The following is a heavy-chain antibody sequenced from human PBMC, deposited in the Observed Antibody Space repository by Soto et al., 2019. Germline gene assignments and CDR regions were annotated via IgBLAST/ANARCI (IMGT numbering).Heavy chain of an antibody. D-gene: IGHD6-13*01. Sequence: GGSLRLSCAASGFTFSDYYMSWIRQAPGKGLEWVSYISSSGSTIYYADSVKGRFTISRDNAKNSLYLQMNSLRAEDTAVYYCARAVRSQQLANDAFDIWGQGTMVTVSS. CDR3: ARAVRSQQLANDAFDI. V-gene: IGHV3-11*01. J-gene: IGHJ3*02. CDR2: ISSSGSTI. CDR1: GFTFSDYY.